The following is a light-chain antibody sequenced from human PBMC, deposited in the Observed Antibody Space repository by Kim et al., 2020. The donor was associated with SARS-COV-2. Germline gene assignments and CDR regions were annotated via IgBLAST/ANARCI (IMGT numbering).Light chain of an antibody. V-gene: IGLV3-21*04. Sequence: SYELTQPPSVSVAPGQTARITCGGNNIGSKSVHWHQQRPGQAPVVVIHHDSDRPSGIPERVSGANSANTATLTINRVEAGDEADYDCLLWDSGSDHWVFGGGTQLTVL. J-gene: IGLJ3*02. CDR1: NIGSKS. CDR2: HDS. CDR3: LLWDSGSDHWV.